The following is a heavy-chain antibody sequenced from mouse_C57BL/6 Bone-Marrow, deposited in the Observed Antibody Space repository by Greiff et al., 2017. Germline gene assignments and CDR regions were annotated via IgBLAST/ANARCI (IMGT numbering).Heavy chain of an antibody. J-gene: IGHJ1*03. Sequence: VQLQQSGAELVKPGASVKISCKASGYAFSSYWMNWVKQRPGKGLEWIGQIYPGDGDTTYNGKFKGKATLTADTSSNTAYLQLSSLTSEDTAVYYCTTGYDWYFDVWGTGTTVTVSS. V-gene: IGHV1-80*01. D-gene: IGHD1-1*01. CDR2: IYPGDGDT. CDR1: GYAFSSYW. CDR3: TTGYDWYFDV.